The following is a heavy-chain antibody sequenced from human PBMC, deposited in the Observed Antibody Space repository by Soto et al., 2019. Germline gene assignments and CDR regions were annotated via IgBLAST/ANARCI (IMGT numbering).Heavy chain of an antibody. V-gene: IGHV4-39*01. CDR2: IYYSGST. CDR1: GGSISSSSYY. D-gene: IGHD3-16*01. J-gene: IGHJ1*01. CDR3: ANLRRFHFLET. Sequence: SETLSLTCTVSGGSISSSSYYWGWIRQPPGKGLEWIGSIYYSGSTYYNPSLKSRVTISVDTSKNQFSLKLSSVTAADTAAYYCANLRRFHFLETWDQGTLVTVSS.